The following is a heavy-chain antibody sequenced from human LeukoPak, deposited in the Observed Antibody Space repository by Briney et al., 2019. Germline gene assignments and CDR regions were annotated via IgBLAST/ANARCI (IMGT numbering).Heavy chain of an antibody. D-gene: IGHD2-21*02. V-gene: IGHV3-23*01. Sequence: GGSLRLSCAASGFTFSSYAMSWVRQAPGKGLGGGSAISGSGGSTYTADSVKGRFTISRDNSKNTLYLQMNSLRAEDTAVYYCATPLAYCGGDCWSFFDYWGQGTLVTVSS. CDR2: ISGSGGST. CDR1: GFTFSSYA. CDR3: ATPLAYCGGDCWSFFDY. J-gene: IGHJ4*02.